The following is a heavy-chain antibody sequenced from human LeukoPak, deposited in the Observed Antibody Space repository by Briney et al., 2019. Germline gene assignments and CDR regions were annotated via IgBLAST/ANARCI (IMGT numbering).Heavy chain of an antibody. CDR2: INHSGST. CDR3: ARLGCSGGSCYPPYWYYGMDV. J-gene: IGHJ6*02. D-gene: IGHD2-15*01. Sequence: PSETLSLTCAVYGGSFSGYYWSWIRQPPGQGLEWIGEINHSGSTNYNPSLKSRVTISVDTSKNQFSLKLSSVTAADTAVYYCARLGCSGGSCYPPYWYYGMDVWGQGTTVTVSS. CDR1: GGSFSGYY. V-gene: IGHV4-34*01.